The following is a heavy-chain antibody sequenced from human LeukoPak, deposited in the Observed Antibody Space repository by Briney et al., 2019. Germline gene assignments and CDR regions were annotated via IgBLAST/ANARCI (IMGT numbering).Heavy chain of an antibody. J-gene: IGHJ4*02. CDR3: ASTITVTTDY. D-gene: IGHD4-17*01. Sequence: SETLSLTCSVSGYSISSGYYWGWIRQPPEKGLEWIGSIYHSGRTYYSPSLKSRVTISVDTFKNQFSLKLSSVTAADTAVYYCASTITVTTDYWGQGTLVTVSS. V-gene: IGHV4-38-2*01. CDR1: GYSISSGYY. CDR2: IYHSGRT.